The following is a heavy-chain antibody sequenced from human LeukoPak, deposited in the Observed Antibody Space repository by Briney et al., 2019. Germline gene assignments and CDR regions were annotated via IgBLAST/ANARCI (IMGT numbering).Heavy chain of an antibody. CDR3: ARVYCSSTSCEWFDP. Sequence: SVKVSCKASGYTFTSYYMHWVRQAPGQGLEWMGRIIPILGIENYAQKFQGRVTITADKSTSTAYMELSSLRSEDTAVYYCARVYCSSTSCEWFDPWGQGTLVTVSS. V-gene: IGHV1-69*04. CDR2: IIPILGIE. CDR1: GYTFTSYY. J-gene: IGHJ5*02. D-gene: IGHD2-2*01.